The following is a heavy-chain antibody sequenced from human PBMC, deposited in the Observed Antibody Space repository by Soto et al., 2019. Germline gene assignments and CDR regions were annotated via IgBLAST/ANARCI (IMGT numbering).Heavy chain of an antibody. V-gene: IGHV4-59*01. CDR1: GGSISSYY. J-gene: IGHJ4*02. D-gene: IGHD3-10*01. CDR2: IYYSGST. Sequence: SETLSLTCTVSGGSISSYYWSWIRQPPGKGLEWIGYIYYSGSTNYNPSLKSRVTISVDTSKNQCSLKLSSVTAADTAVYYCAMANYGSGSNYWGQGTLVTVSS. CDR3: AMANYGSGSNY.